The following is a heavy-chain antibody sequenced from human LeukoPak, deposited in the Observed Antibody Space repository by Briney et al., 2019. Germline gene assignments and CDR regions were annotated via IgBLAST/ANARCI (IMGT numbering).Heavy chain of an antibody. CDR1: VDSITSGSSY. V-gene: IGHV4-31*03. CDR2: IYYTGGT. CDR3: ARAPGAFDI. J-gene: IGHJ3*02. Sequence: SETLSLTCTVSVDSITSGSSYWAWIRQHPGKGLEWIGYIYYTGGTHYNPSLKSRLTISVDTSENHFSLKLSSVTAADTAIYFCARAPGAFDIRGQGTMVTVSS.